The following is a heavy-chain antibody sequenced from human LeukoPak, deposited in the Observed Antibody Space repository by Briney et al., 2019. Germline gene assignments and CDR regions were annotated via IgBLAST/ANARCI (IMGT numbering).Heavy chain of an antibody. V-gene: IGHV4-34*01. CDR1: GGSFSGYY. CDR3: ARGRAMVQTGNLLDAFDI. J-gene: IGHJ3*02. Sequence: SETLSLTCAVYGGSFSGYYWSWIRQPPGKGLEWIGEINHSGSTNYNPSLKSRVTISVDTSKNQFSLKLSSVTAADTAVCYCARGRAMVQTGNLLDAFDIWGQGTMVTVSS. CDR2: INHSGST. D-gene: IGHD4/OR15-4a*01.